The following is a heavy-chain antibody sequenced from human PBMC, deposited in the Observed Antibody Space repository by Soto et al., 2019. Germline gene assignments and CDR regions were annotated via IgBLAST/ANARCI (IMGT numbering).Heavy chain of an antibody. CDR3: AKDAVSGDGIWLLDS. J-gene: IGHJ4*02. CDR2: LLRSGSTT. D-gene: IGHD4-17*01. Sequence: GWSLRLSCAAAGFTFTNYAMTWARQAPGKGLEWVSSLLRSGSTTYYADSVKGRFTISSDISANSLYLQMDSLRAEDTAVYYCAKDAVSGDGIWLLDSWGQGTVVTASS. CDR1: GFTFTNYA. V-gene: IGHV3-23*01.